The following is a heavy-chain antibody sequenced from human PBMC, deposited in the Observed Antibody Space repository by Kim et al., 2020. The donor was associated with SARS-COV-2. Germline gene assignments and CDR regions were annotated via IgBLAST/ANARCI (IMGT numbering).Heavy chain of an antibody. CDR1: RFTFSSYA. CDR3: AKDLNRAAAAQGWFDP. Sequence: GGSLRLSCAASRFTFSSYAMSWVRQAPGKGLEWVSAISGSGGSTYYADSVKGRFTISRDNSKNTLYLQMNSLRAEDTAVYYCAKDLNRAAAAQGWFDPWGQGTLVTVSS. V-gene: IGHV3-23*01. D-gene: IGHD6-13*01. CDR2: ISGSGGST. J-gene: IGHJ5*02.